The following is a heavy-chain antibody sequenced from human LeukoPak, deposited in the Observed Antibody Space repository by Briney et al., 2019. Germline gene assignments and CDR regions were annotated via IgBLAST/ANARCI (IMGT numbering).Heavy chain of an antibody. Sequence: GGSLRLSCAASGFIFKSYWMSWVRQAPGKGLEWVANIKQDGSEENYVDSVRGRFTISRDNSKNTLYLQMNSLRAEDTAVYYCARDAYDSLDYWGQGTPVTVSS. CDR1: GFIFKSYW. J-gene: IGHJ4*02. CDR3: ARDAYDSLDY. D-gene: IGHD3-22*01. V-gene: IGHV3-7*03. CDR2: IKQDGSEE.